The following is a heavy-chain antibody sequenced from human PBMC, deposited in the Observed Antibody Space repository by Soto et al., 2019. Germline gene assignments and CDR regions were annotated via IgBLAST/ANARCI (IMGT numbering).Heavy chain of an antibody. CDR3: AKYSGSYPVYNGLSL. V-gene: IGHV3-23*01. D-gene: IGHD1-26*01. J-gene: IGHJ6*02. CDR1: GFPFSTSA. CDR2: ISASSDAA. Sequence: EVQLLESGGGLVQPGGSLRLSCAASGFPFSTSAMNWVRQAPGKGLEWVSIISASSDAAYYAESVKGRFASSRDNSKNTLYLQMNSLRAEDTAVYCCAKYSGSYPVYNGLSLWGQGTTVTVS.